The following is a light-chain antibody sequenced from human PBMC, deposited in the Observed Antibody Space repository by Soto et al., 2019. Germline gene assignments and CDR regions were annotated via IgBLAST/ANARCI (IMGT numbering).Light chain of an antibody. CDR3: QQRSNWPFT. J-gene: IGKJ4*01. CDR2: DTS. CDR1: QSVRSD. Sequence: EIVLTQSPATLSLSPGERATGSCRASQSVRSDLVWYQQRPGQAPRLLIYDTSTRATGIPARFSGSGSGTDFTLTISSLEPEDFAVYYCQQRSNWPFTFGGGTKVEIK. V-gene: IGKV3-11*01.